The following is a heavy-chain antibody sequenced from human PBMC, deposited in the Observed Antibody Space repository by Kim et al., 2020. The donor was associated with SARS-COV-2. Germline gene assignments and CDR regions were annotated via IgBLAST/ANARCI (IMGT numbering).Heavy chain of an antibody. J-gene: IGHJ4*02. Sequence: SKKYYVDSVKGRFTFSRDIAKNSLYLQMNSLRAEDTAVYYCARDRGGSCWGQGTLVTVSS. CDR2: SKK. D-gene: IGHD1-26*01. V-gene: IGHV3-7*01. CDR3: ARDRGGSC.